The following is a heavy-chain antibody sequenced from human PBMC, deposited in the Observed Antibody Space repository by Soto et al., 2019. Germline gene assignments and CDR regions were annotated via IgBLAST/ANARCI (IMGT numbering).Heavy chain of an antibody. CDR2: IFRSGGA. CDR1: GDSISSYY. D-gene: IGHD2-21*01. J-gene: IGHJ4*02. CDR3: ATGNVDCMLED. V-gene: IGHV4-4*08. Sequence: XESLSLPCTVSGDSISSYYWTWVRQPPGKGLGWIGKIFRSGGADYSPSLKSRVTISSDSSKNHFSLRLTAVTAADTAVYYCATGNVDCMLEDWGQGAQVTVSS.